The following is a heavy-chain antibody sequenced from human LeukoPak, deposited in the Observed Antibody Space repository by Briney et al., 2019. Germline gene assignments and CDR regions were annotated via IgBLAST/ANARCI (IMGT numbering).Heavy chain of an antibody. J-gene: IGHJ6*03. CDR1: GFTFSTYG. V-gene: IGHV3-30*02. CDR2: IRYDGSNK. Sequence: PGGSLRLSCAASGFTFSTYGMHWVRQAPGKGLEWVAFIRYDGSNKYYADSVKGRFTISRDNSKNTLYLQMNSLRAEDTAVHYCAKDIGSNYYYYMDVWGKGTTVIISS. D-gene: IGHD2-15*01. CDR3: AKDIGSNYYYYMDV.